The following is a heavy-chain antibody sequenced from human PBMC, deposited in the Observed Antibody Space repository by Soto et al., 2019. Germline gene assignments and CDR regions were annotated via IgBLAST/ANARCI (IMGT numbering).Heavy chain of an antibody. CDR3: ARDGMRQQLVPSYYYYGMDV. Sequence: GGSLRLSCAASGFTFSSYSMNWVRQAPGKGLEWVSSISSSSSYIYYADSVKGRFTISRDNAKNSLYLQMNSLRAEDTAVYYCARDGMRQQLVPSYYYYGMDVWGQGTTVTVS. V-gene: IGHV3-21*01. D-gene: IGHD6-13*01. CDR2: ISSSSSYI. CDR1: GFTFSSYS. J-gene: IGHJ6*02.